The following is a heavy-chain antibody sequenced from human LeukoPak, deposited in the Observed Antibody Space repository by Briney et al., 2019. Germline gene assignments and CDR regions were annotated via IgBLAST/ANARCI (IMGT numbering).Heavy chain of an antibody. Sequence: SETLSLTCTVSGGSISSYYWSWIRQPPGKGLEWIGYIYYSGTTNYNPSLKSRVTIAVDTSKNQFSLKLSSVTAADTAVYYCTRMGAAAMYFDYWGQGNLVTVSS. V-gene: IGHV4-59*01. J-gene: IGHJ4*02. CDR2: IYYSGTT. D-gene: IGHD6-13*01. CDR1: GGSISSYY. CDR3: TRMGAAAMYFDY.